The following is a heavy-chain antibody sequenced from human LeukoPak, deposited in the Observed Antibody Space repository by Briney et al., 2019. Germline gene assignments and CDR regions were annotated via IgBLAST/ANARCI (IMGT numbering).Heavy chain of an antibody. CDR2: ISGSCGST. V-gene: IGHV3-23*01. J-gene: IGHJ6*02. Sequence: GGSLRLSCAASGFTFSSYAMSWVRQAPGKGLEWVSAISGSCGSTYYADSVKGRFTISRDNSKNTLYLQMNSLRAEDTAVYYCAKAKVNGSYTPAGYYYYGMDVWGQGTTVTVSS. D-gene: IGHD1-26*01. CDR3: AKAKVNGSYTPAGYYYYGMDV. CDR1: GFTFSSYA.